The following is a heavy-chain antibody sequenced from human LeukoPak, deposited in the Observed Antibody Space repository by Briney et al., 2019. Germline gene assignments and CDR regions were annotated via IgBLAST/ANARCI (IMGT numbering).Heavy chain of an antibody. CDR1: GFTLSSYA. CDR2: ISGSGGST. J-gene: IGHJ4*02. V-gene: IGHV3-23*01. Sequence: PGGSLRLSRAASGFTLSSYAMSCVRQAPGKELEWVSAISGSGGSTYYADSLKGRFTISRDNSNNTLHLQMNSLRAEDTAVYYCAKMGYGPTLHFDYWGQGTLVTVSS. D-gene: IGHD5-18*01. CDR3: AKMGYGPTLHFDY.